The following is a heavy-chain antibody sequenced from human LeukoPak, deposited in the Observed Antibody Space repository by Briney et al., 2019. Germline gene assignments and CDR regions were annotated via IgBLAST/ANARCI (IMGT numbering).Heavy chain of an antibody. CDR3: ARNTAFWSGYYTAFDY. D-gene: IGHD3-3*01. Sequence: SQTLSLTCTVSGGSISSGGYYWSWIRQPPGTGPEWIGEINHSGSTNYNPSLKSRVTISVDTSKNQFSLKLSSVTAADTAVYYCARNTAFWSGYYTAFDYWGQGTLVTVSS. V-gene: IGHV4-30-2*01. CDR2: INHSGST. J-gene: IGHJ4*02. CDR1: GGSISSGGYY.